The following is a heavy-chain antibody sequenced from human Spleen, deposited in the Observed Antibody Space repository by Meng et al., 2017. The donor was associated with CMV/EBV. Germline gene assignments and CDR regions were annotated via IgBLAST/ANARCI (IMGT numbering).Heavy chain of an antibody. D-gene: IGHD2-2*01. J-gene: IGHJ6*02. Sequence: SVKVSCKASGGTFSRHTISWVRQAPGQGLEWMGRTIPILGLANYAQKFQGRVTITADKSTNTAYMELSSLRSDDTAIYYCVRAVTRNYYSGTDVWGQGTTVTVSS. CDR2: TIPILGLA. CDR1: GGTFSRHT. CDR3: VRAVTRNYYSGTDV. V-gene: IGHV1-69*02.